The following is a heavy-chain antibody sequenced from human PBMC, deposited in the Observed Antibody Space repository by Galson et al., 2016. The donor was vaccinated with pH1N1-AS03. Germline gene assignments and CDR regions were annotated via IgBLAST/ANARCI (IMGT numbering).Heavy chain of an antibody. D-gene: IGHD2-15*01. V-gene: IGHV3-23*01. CDR2: ISGSGNNT. J-gene: IGHJ4*02. Sequence: SLRLSCAASGFTFGSFAMSWVRQAPGKGLEWVSAISGSGNNTYYGDSVKGRLTIPRDNSKNMLYLQMNSLRAEDTAVYYCAKDKGLGGGSCYQYWCQGTLVTVSS. CDR1: GFTFGSFA. CDR3: AKDKGLGGGSCYQY.